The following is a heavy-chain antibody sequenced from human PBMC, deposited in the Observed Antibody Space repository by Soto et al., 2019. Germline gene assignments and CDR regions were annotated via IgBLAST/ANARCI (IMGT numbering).Heavy chain of an antibody. CDR3: ARGVLNQDAFDI. D-gene: IGHD3-10*01. V-gene: IGHV4-30-2*01. CDR2: IYHTGST. J-gene: IGHJ3*02. CDR1: GGSISSGGYS. Sequence: QLQLQESGSGLVKPSRTLSLTCAVSGGSISSGGYSWSWIRQPPGKGLEWIGYIYHTGSTYYNPSLKSRVTISIDRSKNQFSLKLSSVTAADTAVYYCARGVLNQDAFDIWGQGTMVTVSS.